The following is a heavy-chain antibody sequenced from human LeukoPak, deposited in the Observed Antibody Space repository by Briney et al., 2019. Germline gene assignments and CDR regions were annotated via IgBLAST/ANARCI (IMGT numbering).Heavy chain of an antibody. J-gene: IGHJ4*02. CDR2: ISSDGRYK. D-gene: IGHD6-19*01. V-gene: IGHV3-30*04. CDR3: TRGAGTGWRFDS. Sequence: GGSLRLSCAASGFTFSGYTMHWVRQAPGKGLEWVAFISSDGRYKSHADSVKGRCTISRDNSKNTLYLQMNSLRAEDTAVYYCTRGAGTGWRFDSWGQGTLLTVSS. CDR1: GFTFSGYT.